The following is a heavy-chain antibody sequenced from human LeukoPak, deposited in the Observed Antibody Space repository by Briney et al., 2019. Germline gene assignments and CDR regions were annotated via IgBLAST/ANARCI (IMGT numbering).Heavy chain of an antibody. J-gene: IGHJ4*02. CDR1: GGSISSSNYY. Sequence: SETLSLTCTVSGGSISSSNYYWGWIRQPPGKGLEWIGNIYYGGSSYYNPSLQSRVTISLDTSKNQFSLKLRSVTAADTAVYYCAREVWYDILAGYYFDYWGQGTLVTVSS. D-gene: IGHD3-9*01. CDR3: AREVWYDILAGYYFDY. CDR2: IYYGGSS. V-gene: IGHV4-39*07.